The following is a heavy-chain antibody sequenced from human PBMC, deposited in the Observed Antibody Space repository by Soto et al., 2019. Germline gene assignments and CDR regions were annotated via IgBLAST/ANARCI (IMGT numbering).Heavy chain of an antibody. Sequence: QLQLQESGPGLVKPSETLSLTCTVSSGSISSTIYSWVLIRQPPGKGLEWIGSIFYSGSTYYNPSLKSRVTISVDTSKNQFSLTLISVTAADTAVYYCARQCRGVTCHWFVPWGQGTLVTVSS. J-gene: IGHJ5*02. D-gene: IGHD2-15*01. CDR1: SGSISSTIYS. CDR2: IFYSGST. CDR3: ARQCRGVTCHWFVP. V-gene: IGHV4-39*01.